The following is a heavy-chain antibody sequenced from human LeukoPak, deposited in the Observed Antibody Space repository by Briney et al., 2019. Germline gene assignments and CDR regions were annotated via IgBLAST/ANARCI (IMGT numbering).Heavy chain of an antibody. CDR2: IYHSGST. Sequence: EASETLSLTCAVSGGSISSGGYSWSWIRQPPGKGLEWIGYIYHSGSTYYNPSLKSRVTISVDRSKNQFSLKLSSVTAADTAVYYCARGKWLDRYYFDYWGQGTLVTVSS. D-gene: IGHD6-19*01. V-gene: IGHV4-30-2*01. CDR1: GGSISSGGYS. CDR3: ARGKWLDRYYFDY. J-gene: IGHJ4*02.